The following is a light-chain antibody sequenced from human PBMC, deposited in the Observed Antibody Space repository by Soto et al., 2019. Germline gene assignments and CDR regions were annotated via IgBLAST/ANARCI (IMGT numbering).Light chain of an antibody. CDR2: EVI. CDR3: YSYTSSSTYV. J-gene: IGLJ1*01. Sequence: QSVLTQRPSVSRSPGQSVTISCTGTSSDVGSYNRVSWYKQPPGAAPKLVIYEVIHRPSGVPDRFSGSKSGNTASLTISGLQAEDEADFYCYSYTSSSTYVFGTGTKVTVL. V-gene: IGLV2-18*02. CDR1: SSDVGSYNR.